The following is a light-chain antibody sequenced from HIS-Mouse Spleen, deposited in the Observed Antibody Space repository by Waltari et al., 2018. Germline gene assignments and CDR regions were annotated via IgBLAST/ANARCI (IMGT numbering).Light chain of an antibody. J-gene: IGLJ3*02. V-gene: IGLV2-23*01. CDR3: CSYAGSSTWV. CDR2: EGS. CDR1: SSDVGSYNL. Sequence: QSALTQPASVSGSPGQSIPLSCPGTSSDVGSYNLFPWYQQHPGKAPKRMIYEGSKRPSGVSNRFSGSKSGNTASLTISGLQAEDEADYYCCSYAGSSTWVFGGGTKLTVL.